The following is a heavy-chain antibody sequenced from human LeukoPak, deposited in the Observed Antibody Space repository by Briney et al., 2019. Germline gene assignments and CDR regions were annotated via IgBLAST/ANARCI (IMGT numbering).Heavy chain of an antibody. CDR1: GYTFTSYG. D-gene: IGHD2-21*02. CDR2: ISAYNGNT. CDR3: AREVVTAIRGHNWFDP. V-gene: IGHV1-18*01. J-gene: IGHJ5*02. Sequence: ASVKVSCKASGYTFTSYGISWVRQAPGQGLEWMGWISAYNGNTNYAQKLQGRVTMTTDTSTSTAHMELRSLRSDDTAVYYCAREVVTAIRGHNWFDPWGQGTLVTVSS.